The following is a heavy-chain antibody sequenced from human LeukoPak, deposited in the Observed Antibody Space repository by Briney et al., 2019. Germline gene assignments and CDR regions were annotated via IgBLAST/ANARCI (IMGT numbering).Heavy chain of an antibody. CDR3: AREGSGSYYLDY. Sequence: GGSLRLSCAASGFTFSSYAMSWVRQAPGKGLEWVSAISGSGGSTYYADSVKGRFTISRDNAKNSLYLQMNSLRAEDTAVYYCAREGSGSYYLDYWGQGTLVTVSS. D-gene: IGHD1-26*01. V-gene: IGHV3-23*01. CDR2: ISGSGGST. CDR1: GFTFSSYA. J-gene: IGHJ4*02.